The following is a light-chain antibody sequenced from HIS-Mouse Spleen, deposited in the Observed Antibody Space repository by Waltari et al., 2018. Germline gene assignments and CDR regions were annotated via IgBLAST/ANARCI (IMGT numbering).Light chain of an antibody. Sequence: GQRVTISCSGSSSNIGSNYVYWYQQLPGTAPKLLIYRNNQRPSGVPDRFSGSKSGTSASLAISGLRSGDEADYYCATWDDSLSGVFGGGTKLTVL. J-gene: IGLJ2*01. CDR1: SSNIGSNY. CDR3: ATWDDSLSGV. V-gene: IGLV1-47*01. CDR2: RNN.